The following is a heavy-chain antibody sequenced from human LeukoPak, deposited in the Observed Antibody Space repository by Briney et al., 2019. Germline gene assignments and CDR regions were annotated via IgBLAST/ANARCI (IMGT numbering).Heavy chain of an antibody. D-gene: IGHD1-26*01. J-gene: IGHJ5*02. CDR3: ARDCLGATNWFDP. Sequence: GASVKVSCKASGYTFIGYYMRWVRQAPGQGLEWMGIINPSGGSTSYAQKFQGRVTMTRDTSTSTVYMELSSLRSEDTAVYYCARDCLGATNWFDPWGQGTLVTVSS. V-gene: IGHV1-46*01. CDR1: GYTFIGYY. CDR2: INPSGGST.